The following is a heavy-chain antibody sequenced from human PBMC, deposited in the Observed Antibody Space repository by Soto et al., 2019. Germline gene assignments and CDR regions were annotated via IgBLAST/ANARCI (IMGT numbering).Heavy chain of an antibody. J-gene: IGHJ4*02. CDR2: IYYSGST. CDR1: GGSVNTYY. V-gene: IGHV4-39*01. CDR3: ARMRGVGVSWFFAY. D-gene: IGHD6-13*01. Sequence: QLQLQESGPGLVKPSEPLSLTCTVSGGSVNTYYWGWIRQPPGKGLEWIARIYYSGSTYYNTSLKRRVIISVDTSKNQFSLKLTSVTAADTAVYYCARMRGVGVSWFFAYWGQGTLGTVSS.